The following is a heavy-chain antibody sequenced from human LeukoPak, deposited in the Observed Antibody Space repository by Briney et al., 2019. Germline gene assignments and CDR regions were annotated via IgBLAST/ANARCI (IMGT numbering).Heavy chain of an antibody. CDR3: VREGLERCTNFDY. D-gene: IGHD1-1*01. V-gene: IGHV3-64D*06. CDR2: ISMNVQTT. J-gene: IGHJ4*02. CDR1: GFTFTSHV. Sequence: GGSLRLSCSASGFTFTSHVMHWVRRAPGKGLQYVSGISMNVQTTYYAGSVKGRFTISRDSSKNTVYLQMNSLTAEDTAVYYCVREGLERCTNFDYWGQGTLVSVSS.